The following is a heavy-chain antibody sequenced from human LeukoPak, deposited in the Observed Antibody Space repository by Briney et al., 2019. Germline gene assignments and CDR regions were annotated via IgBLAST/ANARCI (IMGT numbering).Heavy chain of an antibody. D-gene: IGHD3-16*02. J-gene: IGHJ4*02. CDR1: GGTFSSYA. V-gene: IGHV1-69*13. CDR2: IIPIFGTA. CDR3: ARGSYDYVWGSYRYPRTHYFDY. Sequence: GASVKVSCKASGGTFSSYAISWVRQAPGQGLEWMGGIIPIFGTANYAQKFQGRVTITADESTSTAYMELSSLRSEDTAVYYCARGSYDYVWGSYRYPRTHYFDYWGQGTLVTVSS.